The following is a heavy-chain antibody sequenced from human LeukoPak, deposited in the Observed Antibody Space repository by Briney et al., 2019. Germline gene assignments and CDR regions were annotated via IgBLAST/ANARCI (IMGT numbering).Heavy chain of an antibody. CDR3: AREGPRGNSQFDY. CDR1: GFTFSNYG. V-gene: IGHV3-33*01. Sequence: GSLRLSCAASGFTFSNYGMHWVRQAPGKGLEWVALIWYDGSNKYYTDSVKGRLTISRDNSKDTLFLQTNSLRAEDTAVYYCAREGPRGNSQFDYWGQGTLVTVSS. CDR2: IWYDGSNK. J-gene: IGHJ4*02. D-gene: IGHD2/OR15-2a*01.